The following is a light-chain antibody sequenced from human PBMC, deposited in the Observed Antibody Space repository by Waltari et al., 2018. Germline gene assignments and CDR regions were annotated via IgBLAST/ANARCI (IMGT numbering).Light chain of an antibody. V-gene: IGLV1-51*02. CDR1: HSNIGTNY. J-gene: IGLJ7*01. Sequence: QSVLTQPPSVSAAPGQRVTISGSGGHSNIGTNYVSWYRQFPGTAPKLLIYEDSERPSGVPGRFSGSKSGTSATLDITGLQAGDEADYYCGTWDSSLSGAVFGGGTHLTVL. CDR2: EDS. CDR3: GTWDSSLSGAV.